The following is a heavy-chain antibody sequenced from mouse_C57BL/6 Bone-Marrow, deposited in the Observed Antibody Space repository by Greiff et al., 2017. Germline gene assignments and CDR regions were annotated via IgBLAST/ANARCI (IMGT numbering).Heavy chain of an antibody. CDR1: GYTFTDYY. CDR2: IYPGSGNT. Sequence: QVTLKESGAELVRPGASVKLSCTASGYTFTDYYINWVKQRPGQGLEWIARIYPGSGNTYYNEKFKGKATLTAEKSSNTAYMQLSSLTSEDSAVYFCARRGGTDAVDYWGQGTSVTVSS. V-gene: IGHV1-76*01. D-gene: IGHD4-1*01. J-gene: IGHJ4*01. CDR3: ARRGGTDAVDY.